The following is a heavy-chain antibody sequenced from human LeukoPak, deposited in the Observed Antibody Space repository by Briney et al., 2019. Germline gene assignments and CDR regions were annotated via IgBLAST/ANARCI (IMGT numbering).Heavy chain of an antibody. J-gene: IGHJ4*02. D-gene: IGHD3-22*01. CDR2: IRYDGSNK. CDR3: ARYPEYYYDSSGPLGY. Sequence: PGGSLRLSCAASGFTFSSYGMHWVRQAPGKGLEWVAFIRYDGSNKYYADSVKGRFTISRDNSKNTLYLQMNSLRAEDTAVYYCARYPEYYYDSSGPLGYWGQGTLVTVSS. V-gene: IGHV3-30*02. CDR1: GFTFSSYG.